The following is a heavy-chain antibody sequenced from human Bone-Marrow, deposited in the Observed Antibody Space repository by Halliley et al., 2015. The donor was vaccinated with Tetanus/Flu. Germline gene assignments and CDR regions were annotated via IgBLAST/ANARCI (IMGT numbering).Heavy chain of an antibody. Sequence: LRLSCTVSDGSVSSSSYYWSWIRQPPGKGLEWIGYIYNSGSTDYNPSLKSRVTMSVDTAKNQFSLKLSSVTAADTALYFCARLAIFQIIATCSYGLDVWGQGTTVPVSS. J-gene: IGHJ6*01. CDR1: DGSVSSSSYY. V-gene: IGHV4-61*01. CDR3: ARLAIFQIIATCSYGLDV. CDR2: IYNSGST. D-gene: IGHD3-3*02.